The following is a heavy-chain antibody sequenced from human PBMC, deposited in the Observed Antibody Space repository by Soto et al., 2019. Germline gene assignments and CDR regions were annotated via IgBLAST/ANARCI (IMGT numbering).Heavy chain of an antibody. J-gene: IGHJ4*02. Sequence: QVQLVESGGGVVQPGRSLRLSCTGSGFTFNNYAFHWVPQATGKGLEWVAVVSFEGSQKSYADSVKGRFTISRDNSDNTLFLQMNNLRPDDTAVYYCARDQGYGDPVLDYWGQGTLVTVSS. CDR1: GFTFNNYA. D-gene: IGHD4-17*01. CDR3: ARDQGYGDPVLDY. V-gene: IGHV3-30-3*01. CDR2: VSFEGSQK.